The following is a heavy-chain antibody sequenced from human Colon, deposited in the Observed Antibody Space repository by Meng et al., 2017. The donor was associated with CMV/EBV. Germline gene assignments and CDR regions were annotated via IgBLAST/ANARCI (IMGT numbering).Heavy chain of an antibody. D-gene: IGHD3-3*01. J-gene: IGHJ5*02. CDR1: GFTFSDYY. CDR3: AIHITIFGVPYPNSWFDP. Sequence: SCAASGFTFSDYYMSWIRQAPGKGLEWVSYISSSGSTIYYADSVKGRFTISRDNAKNSLYLKMNSLRAEDTAVYYCAIHITIFGVPYPNSWFDPWGQGTLVTVSS. V-gene: IGHV3-11*04. CDR2: ISSSGSTI.